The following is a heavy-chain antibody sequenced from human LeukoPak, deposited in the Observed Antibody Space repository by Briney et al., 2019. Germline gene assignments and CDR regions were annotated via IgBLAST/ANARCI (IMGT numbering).Heavy chain of an antibody. Sequence: ASVKVSCKASGYTFTSYYMHWVRQATGQGLEWMGWMNPNSGNTGYAQKFQGRVTMTRNTSISTAYMELSSLRSEDTAVYYCTVAGMLMGYYYYYMDVWGKGTTVTISS. CDR3: TVAGMLMGYYYYYMDV. V-gene: IGHV1-8*02. J-gene: IGHJ6*03. D-gene: IGHD6-19*01. CDR2: MNPNSGNT. CDR1: GYTFTSYY.